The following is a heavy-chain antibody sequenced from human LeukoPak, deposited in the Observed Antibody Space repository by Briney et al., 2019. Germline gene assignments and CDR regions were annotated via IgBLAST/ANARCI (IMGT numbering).Heavy chain of an antibody. CDR2: ISYDGSNK. D-gene: IGHD3-10*01. CDR3: AKARGSVGYYYGSGILY. V-gene: IGHV3-30*18. Sequence: GRSLRLSCAASGFTFSSYGMHWVRQAPGKGLEWGAVISYDGSNKYYADSVKGRFTISRDNSKNTLYLQMNSLRAEDTAVYYCAKARGSVGYYYGSGILYWGQGTLVTASS. J-gene: IGHJ4*02. CDR1: GFTFSSYG.